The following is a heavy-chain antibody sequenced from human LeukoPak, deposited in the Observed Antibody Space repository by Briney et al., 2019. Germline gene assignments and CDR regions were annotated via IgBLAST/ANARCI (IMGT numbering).Heavy chain of an antibody. CDR1: GFTFSSYA. J-gene: IGHJ3*02. CDR3: AKGSSSSWSAKHAFDI. D-gene: IGHD6-13*01. Sequence: GGSLRLSCAASGFTFSSYAMSWVRQAPGKGLEWVSAISGSGGSTYYADSVKGRFTISRDNSKNTLYLQMNSLRAEDTAVYYCAKGSSSSWSAKHAFDIWGQGTMATVSS. V-gene: IGHV3-23*01. CDR2: ISGSGGST.